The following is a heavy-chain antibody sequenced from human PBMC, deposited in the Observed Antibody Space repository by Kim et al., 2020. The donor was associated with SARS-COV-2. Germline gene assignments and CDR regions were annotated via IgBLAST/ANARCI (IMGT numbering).Heavy chain of an antibody. D-gene: IGHD2-8*01. CDR2: PILGIA. J-gene: IGHJ4*02. Sequence: PILGIANYAQKFQGRVTITADKSTSTAYMELSSLRSEDTAVYYCARDSVFWGQGTLVTVSS. V-gene: IGHV1-69*04. CDR3: ARDSVF.